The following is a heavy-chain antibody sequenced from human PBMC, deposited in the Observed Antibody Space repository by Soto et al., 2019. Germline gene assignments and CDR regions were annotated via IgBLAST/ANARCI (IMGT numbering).Heavy chain of an antibody. CDR1: GVPAISTN. CDR2: IYSGGST. J-gene: IGHJ4*02. CDR3: ARHGYNYGGGYFDY. Sequence: EVQLVESGGGLVQPGGPLSFSVEAPGVPAISTNRGWFARAQGKGLEWVSVIYSGGSTYYADSVKGRFTISRDNSKNTLYLQMNSLRAEDTAVYYCARHGYNYGGGYFDYWGQGTLVTVSS. D-gene: IGHD5-18*01. V-gene: IGHV3-66*04.